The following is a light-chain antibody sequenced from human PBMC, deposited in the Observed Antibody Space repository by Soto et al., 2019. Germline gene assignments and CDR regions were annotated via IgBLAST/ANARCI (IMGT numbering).Light chain of an antibody. CDR2: GNS. J-gene: IGLJ3*02. CDR3: QSYDSSLSGSV. Sequence: QSVLTQPPSVSGAPGQRVTSSCTGTSSNIGASYHVHWYQQLPGTAPKLLIYGNSNRPSGVPDRFSGSKSGTSASLAITGLQADDEADYYCQSYDSSLSGSVFGGGTKLTVL. V-gene: IGLV1-40*01. CDR1: SSNIGASYH.